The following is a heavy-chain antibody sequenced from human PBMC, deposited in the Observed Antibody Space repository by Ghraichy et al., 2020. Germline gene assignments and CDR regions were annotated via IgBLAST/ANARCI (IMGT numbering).Heavy chain of an antibody. Sequence: LSLTCAASGFTFSGYAMTWLRQAPGKGLEWVSAISSTAGNTYYVDSVKGRFTISRDHSKNTLYLQMNSLRAEDTAIYYCAKSLTTFGYFDSWGQGTLVTVS. CDR1: GFTFSGYA. V-gene: IGHV3-23*01. CDR2: ISSTAGNT. CDR3: AKSLTTFGYFDS. J-gene: IGHJ4*02. D-gene: IGHD2/OR15-2a*01.